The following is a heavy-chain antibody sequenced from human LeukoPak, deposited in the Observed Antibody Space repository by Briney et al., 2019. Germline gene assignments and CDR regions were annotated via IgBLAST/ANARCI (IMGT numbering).Heavy chain of an antibody. Sequence: PSQTLSLTCAVSGGSISSGGYSWSWIRQPPGKGLEWIGYIYHSGSTYYNPSLKSRVTILVDRSKNQFSLKLSSVTAADTAVYYCARGSDWFDPWGQGTLVTVSS. D-gene: IGHD3-10*01. J-gene: IGHJ5*02. CDR1: GGSISSGGYS. CDR2: IYHSGST. CDR3: ARGSDWFDP. V-gene: IGHV4-30-2*01.